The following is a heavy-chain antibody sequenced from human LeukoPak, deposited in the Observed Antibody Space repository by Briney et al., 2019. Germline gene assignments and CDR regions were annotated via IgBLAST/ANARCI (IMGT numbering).Heavy chain of an antibody. D-gene: IGHD6-6*01. Sequence: GESLKISCKGSGYSFTSYWIGWVRQMPGKGLEWMGIIYPGDSDTRYSPSFQGQVTISADKSISTAYLQWSSLKASDTAMYYCARQVDEGWDPSARPYYFDYWGQGTLVTVSS. CDR1: GYSFTSYW. CDR3: ARQVDEGWDPSARPYYFDY. V-gene: IGHV5-51*01. J-gene: IGHJ4*02. CDR2: IYPGDSDT.